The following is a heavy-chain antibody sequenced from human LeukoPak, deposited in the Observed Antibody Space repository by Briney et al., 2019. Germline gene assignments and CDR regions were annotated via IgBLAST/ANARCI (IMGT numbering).Heavy chain of an antibody. CDR2: INPNSGGT. D-gene: IGHD6-19*01. Sequence: ASVKVSCKASGYTFTGYYMHWVRQAPGQGLEWMGWINPNSGGTNYAQKFQGWVTMTRDTSISTAYMELSRLRSDDTAVYFCARRRDGSPWYENYWGQGTQVTVSS. CDR3: ARRRDGSPWYENY. V-gene: IGHV1-2*04. J-gene: IGHJ4*02. CDR1: GYTFTGYY.